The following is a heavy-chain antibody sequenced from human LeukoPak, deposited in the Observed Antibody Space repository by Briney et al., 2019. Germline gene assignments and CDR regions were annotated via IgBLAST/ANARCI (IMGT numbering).Heavy chain of an antibody. D-gene: IGHD3-10*01. J-gene: IGHJ4*02. Sequence: GGSLRLSCAASGFTFSSYGMHWVRQAPGKGLEWVAFIRYGGSNKYYADSVKGRFTVSRDNSKNTLYLQMNSLRAEDTAVFYCARVYGSGTYPYYFDYWGQGTLVTVSS. CDR1: GFTFSSYG. CDR2: IRYGGSNK. V-gene: IGHV3-30*02. CDR3: ARVYGSGTYPYYFDY.